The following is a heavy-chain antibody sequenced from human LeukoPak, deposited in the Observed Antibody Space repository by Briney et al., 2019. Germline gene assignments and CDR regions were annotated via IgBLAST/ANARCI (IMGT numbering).Heavy chain of an antibody. Sequence: PGGSLRLSSAASGFTVSSNYMSWVPQAPGKGLEWVSVIYTGGTTYYADSVKGRFTISRDNSKNTLYLQMNSLRAEDTAVYYCARGREDYDFWSGYYKGVVDYWGQGTLVTVFS. D-gene: IGHD3-3*01. J-gene: IGHJ4*02. CDR2: IYTGGTT. CDR1: GFTVSSNY. V-gene: IGHV3-66*01. CDR3: ARGREDYDFWSGYYKGVVDY.